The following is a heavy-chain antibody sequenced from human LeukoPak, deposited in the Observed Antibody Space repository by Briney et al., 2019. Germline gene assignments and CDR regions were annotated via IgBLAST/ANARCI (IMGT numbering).Heavy chain of an antibody. J-gene: IGHJ4*02. Sequence: GGSLRLPCAASGFTFDDYAIHWVRHAPGKELEWVSVIYTGGSTYYADSVRGRFTISRDTSKNMVFLQMNSLRAEDTAVYYCARGIDYWGRGTLVTVSS. CDR1: GFTFDDYA. CDR3: ARGIDY. V-gene: IGHV3-53*03. CDR2: IYTGGST.